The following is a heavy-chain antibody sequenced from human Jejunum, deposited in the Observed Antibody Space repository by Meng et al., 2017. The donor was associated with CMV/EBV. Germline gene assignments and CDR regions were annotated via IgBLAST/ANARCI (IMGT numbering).Heavy chain of an antibody. J-gene: IGHJ3*02. CDR3: ARETVAYCISSSCLDAFDI. CDR1: SSYY. V-gene: IGHV4-39*07. Sequence: SSYYWAWIRQPPGKGLEWIGSLYYGGDTYYNPSLKSRVTISGDTSKNQFSLKLNSVTAADTAVYYCARETVAYCISSSCLDAFDIWGQGTMVTVSS. D-gene: IGHD2-2*01. CDR2: LYYGGDT.